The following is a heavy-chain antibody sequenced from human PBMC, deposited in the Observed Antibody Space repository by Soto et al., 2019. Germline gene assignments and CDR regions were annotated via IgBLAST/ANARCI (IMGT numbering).Heavy chain of an antibody. D-gene: IGHD1-20*01. J-gene: IGHJ4*02. V-gene: IGHV3-23*01. CDR3: ARLPVLGIPIDY. CDR1: GFTFSSYA. CDR2: ISGSGAST. Sequence: PGGSLRLSCAASGFTFSSYAMSWVRQAPGKGLEWVSAISGSGASTYYADSVKGRFTISRDNSKNTLYLQMNSLRAEDTAVYYCARLPVLGIPIDYWGQGTLVTVSS.